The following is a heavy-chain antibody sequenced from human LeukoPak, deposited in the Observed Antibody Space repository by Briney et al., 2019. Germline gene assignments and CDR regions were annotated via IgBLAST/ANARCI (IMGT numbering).Heavy chain of an antibody. Sequence: GGTPRLSCAASGFTFSSYEMNWGRQAPGKGLEWVSYISSSGSTIYYADSVKGRFTISRDNAKNSLYLQMNSLRAEDTAVYYCAELGITMIGGVWCEGTTVTISS. J-gene: IGHJ6*04. D-gene: IGHD3-10*02. V-gene: IGHV3-48*03. CDR1: GFTFSSYE. CDR3: AELGITMIGGV. CDR2: ISSSGSTI.